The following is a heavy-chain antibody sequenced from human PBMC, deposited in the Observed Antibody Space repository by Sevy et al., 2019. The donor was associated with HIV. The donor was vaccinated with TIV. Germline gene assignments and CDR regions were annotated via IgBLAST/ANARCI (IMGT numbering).Heavy chain of an antibody. V-gene: IGHV4-34*01. CDR1: GGSFSGYY. CDR2: INHSGST. J-gene: IGHJ4*02. CDR3: ARAGQTMIRPYYFDY. D-gene: IGHD3-22*01. Sequence: SETLSLTCAVYGGSFSGYYWSWIRQPPGKGLEWIGEINHSGSTNYNPSLKSRVTISVDTSKNQFSLKLGSVTAAETAVYYCARAGQTMIRPYYFDYWGQGTLVTVSS.